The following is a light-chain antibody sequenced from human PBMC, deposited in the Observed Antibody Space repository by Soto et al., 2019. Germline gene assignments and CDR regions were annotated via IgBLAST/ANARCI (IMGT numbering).Light chain of an antibody. CDR2: GAS. J-gene: IGKJ1*01. CDR1: QSVDTS. Sequence: EIVMTQSPATLSVSPGESATLSCRASQSVDTSLAWYQHQPGQAPRLLIYGASARATGIPARFSGSWSGTEFTLTISSLQSEDFAVYYCLQSKNWPPWTFGQGTKVEI. CDR3: LQSKNWPPWT. V-gene: IGKV3-15*01.